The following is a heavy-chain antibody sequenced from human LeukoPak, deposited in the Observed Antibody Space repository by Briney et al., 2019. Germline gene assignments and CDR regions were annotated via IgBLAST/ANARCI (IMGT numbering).Heavy chain of an antibody. D-gene: IGHD3-10*01. CDR3: ARVSLLWFGRPSYYYYMDV. CDR2: INHSGST. J-gene: IGHJ6*03. V-gene: IGHV4-34*01. CDR1: GGSFSGYY. Sequence: ETLSLTCAVYGGSFSGYYWSWIRQPPGKGLEWIGEINHSGSTNYNPSLKSRVTISVDTSKNQFSLKLSSVTAADTAVYYCARVSLLWFGRPSYYYYMDVWGKGTTVTVSS.